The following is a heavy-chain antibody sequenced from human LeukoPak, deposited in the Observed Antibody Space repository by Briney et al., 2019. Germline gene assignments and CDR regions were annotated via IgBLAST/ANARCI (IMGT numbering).Heavy chain of an antibody. J-gene: IGHJ3*02. Sequence: ASVKFSCKASESTFTGYYMHGVPPAPGQGLEWIGWINPNSGGTNYAQKFQGRVTMTRDTSISTAYMELSRLRSDDTAVYYCARGLQENLAWLTAFSAFDIWGQGTMVTVSS. D-gene: IGHD6-19*01. CDR1: ESTFTGYY. CDR2: INPNSGGT. V-gene: IGHV1-2*02. CDR3: ARGLQENLAWLTAFSAFDI.